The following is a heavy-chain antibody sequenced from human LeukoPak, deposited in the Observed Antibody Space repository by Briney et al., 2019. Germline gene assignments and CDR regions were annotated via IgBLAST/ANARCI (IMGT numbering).Heavy chain of an antibody. V-gene: IGHV3-33*07. D-gene: IGHD1-26*01. J-gene: IGHJ4*02. CDR1: GFTFWKYG. Sequence: GGSLRLSCATSGFTFWKYGMYWVRQAPGKGLEWVAIAWNDGRTTHHADSVKGRFSISRDNSKNTLYLQMNSLRAEDTAVYYCATDGSERDIDNWGRGTLVTVSA. CDR3: ATDGSERDIDN. CDR2: AWNDGRTT.